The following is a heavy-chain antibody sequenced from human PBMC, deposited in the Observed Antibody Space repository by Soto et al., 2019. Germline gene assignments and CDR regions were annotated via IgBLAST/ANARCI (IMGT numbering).Heavy chain of an antibody. D-gene: IGHD3-22*01. J-gene: IGHJ4*02. CDR1: GFTFSSYA. V-gene: IGHV3-23*01. CDR2: ISGSGGST. Sequence: EVQLLESGGGLVQPGGSLRLSCAASGFTFSSYAMSWVRQAPGKGLEWVSAISGSGGSTYYADSVKGRFTISRDNSKNTLYLQMNSLRAEDTAAYYCAKDLYYDSSGYQTGLDYWGQGTLVTVSS. CDR3: AKDLYYDSSGYQTGLDY.